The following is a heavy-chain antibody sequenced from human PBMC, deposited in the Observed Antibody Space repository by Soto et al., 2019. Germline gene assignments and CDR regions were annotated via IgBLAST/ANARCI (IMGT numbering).Heavy chain of an antibody. J-gene: IGHJ4*02. V-gene: IGHV1-46*01. CDR2: IDPSGGST. D-gene: IGHD3-22*01. CDR1: GFTFTTYY. CDR3: ARVPYETTGYYAF. Sequence: QVRLVQSGAEVKKPGASVSISCKTSGFTFTTYYIHWVRQAPGQGLEWMGMIDPSGGSTTYAQKFQGRITMTSDMSTSTVYMELSSLRSEDTAVYYCARVPYETTGYYAFWGQGTLVTVSS.